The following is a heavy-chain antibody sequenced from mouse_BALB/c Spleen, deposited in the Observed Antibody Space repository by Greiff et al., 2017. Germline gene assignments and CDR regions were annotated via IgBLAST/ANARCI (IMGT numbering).Heavy chain of an antibody. V-gene: IGHV1-77*01. CDR2: IYPGSGNT. J-gene: IGHJ4*01. CDR3: AIEGGFHAMDD. CDR1: GYTFTDYY. D-gene: IGHD1-1*02. Sequence: QVQLQQSGAELARPGASVKLSCKASGYTFTDYYINWVKQKTGQGLEWIGEIYPGSGNTYYTEKFKGKATLTADKSSSTAYMQLSSLTSEDSAVYFCAIEGGFHAMDDWGQGTSVTGSS.